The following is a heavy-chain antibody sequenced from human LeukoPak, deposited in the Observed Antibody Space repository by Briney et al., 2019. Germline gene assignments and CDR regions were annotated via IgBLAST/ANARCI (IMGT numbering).Heavy chain of an antibody. CDR1: GFTFSNYA. J-gene: IGHJ4*02. D-gene: IGHD6-6*01. CDR2: ISYDENNK. Sequence: PGGSLRLSCAASGFTFSNYAIHWVRQAPGKSLEWVTLISYDENNKYYADSVKGRFTISRDNSKNTLYLQMNSLRAEDTAVYYCARFSSTPDWGQGTLVTVSS. CDR3: ARFSSTPD. V-gene: IGHV3-30*04.